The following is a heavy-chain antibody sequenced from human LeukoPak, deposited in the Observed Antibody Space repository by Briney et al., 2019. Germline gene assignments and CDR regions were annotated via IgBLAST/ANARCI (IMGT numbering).Heavy chain of an antibody. Sequence: SETLSLTCTVSGDSVSNGNYYWSWLRQPPGKAQEWIGYIYYSGSTYYNPSLEGRVTISVDTSKNQFSVKLRSVTAADTAVYYCARSQNYYGSGDYWSQGTLVTVSS. V-gene: IGHV4-61*01. CDR2: IYYSGST. CDR1: GDSVSNGNYY. D-gene: IGHD3-10*01. J-gene: IGHJ4*02. CDR3: ARSQNYYGSGDY.